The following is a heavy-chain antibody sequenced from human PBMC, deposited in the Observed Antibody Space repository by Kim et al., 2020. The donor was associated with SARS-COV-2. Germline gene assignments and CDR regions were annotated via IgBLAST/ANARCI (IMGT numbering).Heavy chain of an antibody. CDR3: AREGEDFWSGSFDY. D-gene: IGHD3-3*01. V-gene: IGHV4-61*02. J-gene: IGHJ4*02. Sequence: NPSLKSRVTISVDPSNNPFSLKLSSVIAADTAVYYCAREGEDFWSGSFDYWGQGTLVTVSS.